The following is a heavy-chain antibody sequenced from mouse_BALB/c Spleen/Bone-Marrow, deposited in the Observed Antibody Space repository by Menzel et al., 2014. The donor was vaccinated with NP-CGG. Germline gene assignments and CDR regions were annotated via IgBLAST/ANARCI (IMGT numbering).Heavy chain of an antibody. CDR3: ARAGYDYYFDY. D-gene: IGHD2-4*01. V-gene: IGHV1-69*01. Sequence: QVQLKQSGAELVMPGASVKMSCKASGYTFTDYWMHWVKQRPGQGLEWIGAIDTSDSYTSYNQKFKGKATLTVDESSSTAYMQLSSLTSEDSAVYHCARAGYDYYFDYWGQGTTLTVSS. CDR2: IDTSDSYT. CDR1: GYTFTDYW. J-gene: IGHJ2*01.